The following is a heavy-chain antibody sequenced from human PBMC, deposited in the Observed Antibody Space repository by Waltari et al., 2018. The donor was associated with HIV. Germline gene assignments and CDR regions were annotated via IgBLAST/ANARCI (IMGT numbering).Heavy chain of an antibody. CDR3: ARSEGAQTATIFDR. CDR2: IFHRGRA. J-gene: IGHJ4*02. Sequence: QVQLQESGPGLVKPSETLSLTCGVSGYPITSGYHWGWIRQPPGMGLEWIGSIFHRGRAYYNPPLRSRVTISVDTSKNQFSLKLNSVTAADTAVYFCARSEGAQTATIFDRWGQGTLVTVSS. D-gene: IGHD3-3*01. V-gene: IGHV4-38-2*01. CDR1: GYPITSGYH.